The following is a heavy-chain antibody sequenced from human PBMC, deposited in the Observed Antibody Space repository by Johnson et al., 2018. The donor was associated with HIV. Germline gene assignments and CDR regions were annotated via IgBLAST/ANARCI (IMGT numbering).Heavy chain of an antibody. Sequence: VQLVESGGGLVKPGGSLRLSCAASGFTFSNAWMSWVRQAPGKGLEWVGRIKSKTDGGTTDYAAPVKGRFTISRDGSKNTLYLQMHSLKNEDTAIYYCTTGLYWNDAFDIWGHGTTVTVSS. CDR1: GFTFSNAW. CDR3: TTGLYWNDAFDI. J-gene: IGHJ3*02. V-gene: IGHV3-15*01. D-gene: IGHD1-1*01. CDR2: IKSKTDGGTT.